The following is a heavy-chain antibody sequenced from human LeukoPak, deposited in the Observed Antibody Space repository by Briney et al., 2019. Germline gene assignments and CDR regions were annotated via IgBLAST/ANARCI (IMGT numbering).Heavy chain of an antibody. CDR2: ISYDGSNK. CDR1: GFTFSSYG. Sequence: GGSLRLSCAASGFTFSSYGMHWVRQAPGKGLEWVAVISYDGSNKYYADSVKGRFTISRDNSKNSLYLQMNSLRVEDTAVYYCAKGGRFYGDYPFDYWGQGALVTVSS. D-gene: IGHD4-17*01. J-gene: IGHJ4*02. V-gene: IGHV3-30*18. CDR3: AKGGRFYGDYPFDY.